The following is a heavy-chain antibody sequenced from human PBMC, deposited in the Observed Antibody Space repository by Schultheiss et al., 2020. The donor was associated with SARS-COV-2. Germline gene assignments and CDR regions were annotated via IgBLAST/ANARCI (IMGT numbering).Heavy chain of an antibody. V-gene: IGHV4-4*07. CDR1: GGSISDYY. Sequence: SETLSLTCTVSGGSISDYYWSWVRQPPVKGLEWIGRIYTSGSTNYNPSLKSRVTMSVDTSKNQFSLKLSSVTAADTAVYYCASLNYCSGGSCYDAFDIWGQGTMVTVSS. CDR3: ASLNYCSGGSCYDAFDI. D-gene: IGHD2-15*01. CDR2: IYTSGST. J-gene: IGHJ3*02.